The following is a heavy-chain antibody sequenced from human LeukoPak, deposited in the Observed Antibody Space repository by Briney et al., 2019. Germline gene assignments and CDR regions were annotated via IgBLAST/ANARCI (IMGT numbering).Heavy chain of an antibody. J-gene: IGHJ4*02. CDR1: GGSISSYY. D-gene: IGHD4-17*01. Sequence: SETLSLTYTVSGGSISSYYWSWVRRPPGRGLEWLGCIYHRGSTYYHPSLKSRSTLSVDTSKNQFSLKLSSVAAAATVVFYFASDVEDYGDYVFRCFDYWGQGTLVTVSS. V-gene: IGHV4-59*12. CDR2: IYHRGST. CDR3: ASDVEDYGDYVFRCFDY.